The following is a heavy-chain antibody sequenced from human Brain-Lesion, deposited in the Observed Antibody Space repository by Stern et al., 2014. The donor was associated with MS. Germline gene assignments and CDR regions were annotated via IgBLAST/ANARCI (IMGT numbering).Heavy chain of an antibody. CDR1: GYTLTELS. V-gene: IGHV1-24*01. CDR3: ATLSPGAGGNYYRHFDY. D-gene: IGHD1-26*01. J-gene: IGHJ4*02. Sequence: QMQLVESGAEVKKPGASVKVSCKVSGYTLTELSMHWVRQAHRKGLEWMGGFVPEDGETSYAQKFQGRFPMTEDTSTDTAYMELSSLRSEDTAVYYCATLSPGAGGNYYRHFDYWGQGTLVTVSS. CDR2: FVPEDGET.